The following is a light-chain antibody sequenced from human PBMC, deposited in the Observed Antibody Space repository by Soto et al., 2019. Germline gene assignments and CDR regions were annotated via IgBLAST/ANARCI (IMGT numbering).Light chain of an antibody. V-gene: IGKV3-20*01. Sequence: EVVLTQSPGTLSLSPGERATLSCRASQSVSNNYLAWYQQKTGQSPKLLIFGSSDRATGIPDRFSGSGSGTDFTLTISSLETEDFAVYYCQQYGSSPPYTFGQGTKLEIK. CDR2: GSS. CDR1: QSVSNNY. J-gene: IGKJ2*01. CDR3: QQYGSSPPYT.